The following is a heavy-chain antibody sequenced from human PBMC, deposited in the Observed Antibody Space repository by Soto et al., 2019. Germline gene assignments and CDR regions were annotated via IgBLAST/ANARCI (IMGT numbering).Heavy chain of an antibody. D-gene: IGHD6-19*01. CDR1: GFTFSSYA. V-gene: IGHV3-23*01. Sequence: GGSLRLSCAASGFTFSSYAMSWVRQAPGKGLEWVSAISGSGGVTYYADSVKGRFTISRDNSKNTLYLQMNSLRAEDTAVYYCAKNPDAYNSGWPFDYWGQGTLVTVSS. CDR3: AKNPDAYNSGWPFDY. J-gene: IGHJ4*02. CDR2: ISGSGGVT.